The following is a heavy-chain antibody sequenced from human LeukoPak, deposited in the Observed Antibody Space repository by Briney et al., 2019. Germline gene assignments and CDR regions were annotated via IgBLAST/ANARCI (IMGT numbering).Heavy chain of an antibody. D-gene: IGHD3-10*01. CDR3: ASLSSGSYFVFLGYVFDI. Sequence: PGGSLRLSCAASGFTFSSYGMSWVRQAPGKGLEWVSAISGSGGSTYYADSVKGRFTISRDNSKNTLYLQMNSLRAEDTAVYYCASLSSGSYFVFLGYVFDIGGQGRMATASS. CDR1: GFTFSSYG. CDR2: ISGSGGST. J-gene: IGHJ3*02. V-gene: IGHV3-23*01.